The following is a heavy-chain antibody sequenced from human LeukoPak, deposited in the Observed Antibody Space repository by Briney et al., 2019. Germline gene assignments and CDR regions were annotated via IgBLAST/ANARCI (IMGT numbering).Heavy chain of an antibody. J-gene: IGHJ4*02. CDR2: ISGNGGIT. CDR3: ALASRSGWRGVFDS. CDR1: GFTFNNHD. V-gene: IGHV3-23*01. D-gene: IGHD6-19*01. Sequence: PGGSLRLSCVASGFTFNNHDMSWVRQAPGKGLEWVSGISGNGGITHYADSVKGRFTISRDNSDDTLYLQMNSLRADDTGVYYCALASRSGWRGVFDSWGQGILVTVSS.